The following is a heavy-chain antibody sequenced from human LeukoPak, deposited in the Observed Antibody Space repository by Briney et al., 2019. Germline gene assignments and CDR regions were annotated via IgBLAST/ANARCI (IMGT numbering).Heavy chain of an antibody. Sequence: SETLSLTCTVSGGSISGYYWSWIRQPAGKGLEWIGRIYTSGSTNYNPSLKSRVTMSVDTSKNQFSLKLSSVTAADTAVYYCARELKVAGAFDIWGQGTMVTVSS. D-gene: IGHD2-15*01. CDR2: IYTSGST. CDR1: GGSISGYY. V-gene: IGHV4-4*07. CDR3: ARELKVAGAFDI. J-gene: IGHJ3*02.